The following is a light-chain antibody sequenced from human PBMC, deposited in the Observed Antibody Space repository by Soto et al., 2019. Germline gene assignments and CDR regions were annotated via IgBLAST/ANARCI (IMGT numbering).Light chain of an antibody. CDR1: QSVTNW. CDR2: TAT. V-gene: IGKV1-5*03. Sequence: DIQLTQSPSTLSASVGDRVTITCRASQSVTNWLAWYQHRPGKAPKLLIYTATTLNSGVPSRFSGSGSGTEFTLSINNLQPDDFADYYCQQYNHYPLTFGQGTRLE. CDR3: QQYNHYPLT. J-gene: IGKJ5*01.